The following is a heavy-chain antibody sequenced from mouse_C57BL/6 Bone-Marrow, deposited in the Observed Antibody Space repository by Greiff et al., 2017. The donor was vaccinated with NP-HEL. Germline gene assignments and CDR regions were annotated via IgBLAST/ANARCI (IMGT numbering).Heavy chain of an antibody. CDR3: ARLGDWYFDV. Sequence: QVQLQQPGAELVRPGTSVKLSCKASGYTFTSYWMHWVKQRPGQGLEWIGVIDPSDSYTNYNQKFKGKATLTVDTSSSTAYIQLSSLTSEDSAVYYCARLGDWYFDVWGTGTTVTVSS. CDR1: GYTFTSYW. J-gene: IGHJ1*03. V-gene: IGHV1-59*01. CDR2: IDPSDSYT. D-gene: IGHD4-1*01.